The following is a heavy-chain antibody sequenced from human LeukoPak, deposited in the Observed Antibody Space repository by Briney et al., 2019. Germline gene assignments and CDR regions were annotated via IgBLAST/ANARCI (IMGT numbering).Heavy chain of an antibody. CDR1: GCSVSSSY. D-gene: IGHD4-17*01. Sequence: SETLTLTCTASGCSVSSSYLSWIRQAPGKGLEWIANMYNSGSTYYNPSLKGRVTISIDKSKNQLYLKLNSLSTEDTAMYYCARGIESYGYSGYWGQGILVTVSS. V-gene: IGHV4-59*02. CDR2: MYNSGST. J-gene: IGHJ4*02. CDR3: ARGIESYGYSGY.